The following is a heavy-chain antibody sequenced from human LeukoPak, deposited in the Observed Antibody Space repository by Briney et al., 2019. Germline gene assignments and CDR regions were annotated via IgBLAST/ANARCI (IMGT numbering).Heavy chain of an antibody. CDR1: GFSFGSYW. Sequence: GGSLRLSCTASGFSFGSYWMSWVRQAPGKGLEWVAKIREDGSEKYYVDSVKGRFIISRDNAKNSLYLQMNSLRAEDTAVYYCARGRGRRYSDLLSGDYWGQGTLVTVSS. V-gene: IGHV3-7*04. J-gene: IGHJ4*02. D-gene: IGHD3-9*01. CDR3: ARGRGRRYSDLLSGDY. CDR2: IREDGSEK.